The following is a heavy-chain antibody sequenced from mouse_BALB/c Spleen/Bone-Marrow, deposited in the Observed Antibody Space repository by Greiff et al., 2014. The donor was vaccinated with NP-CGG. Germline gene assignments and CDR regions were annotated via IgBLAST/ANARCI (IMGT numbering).Heavy chain of an antibody. V-gene: IGHV2-2*02. Sequence: VHLVESGPGLVQPSQSLSITCTVPGFSLTKYGVHWVRQSPGKGLEWLGVIWSGKNKDYNAVFISRLSISKDNSKSQVFFKMNSLQPNDTAIYYCARNYDYGDYYAMDYWGQGTSVTVSS. CDR2: IWSGKNK. J-gene: IGHJ4*01. CDR1: GFSLTKYG. CDR3: ARNYDYGDYYAMDY. D-gene: IGHD2-4*01.